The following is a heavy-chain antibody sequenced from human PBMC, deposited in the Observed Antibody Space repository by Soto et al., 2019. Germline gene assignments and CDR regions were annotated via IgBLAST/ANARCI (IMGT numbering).Heavy chain of an antibody. CDR2: FDLEHGET. D-gene: IGHD6-19*01. Sequence: ASVKVSCKVSGYTLSEISLHWVRQAPGKGLEWMGGFDLEHGETIYAQKFQGRVTMTEDTSTDTTYMELSGLRSDDTAVYYCATAGAVAGTSDYFDFWGQGTLVTVSS. CDR1: GYTLSEIS. J-gene: IGHJ4*02. V-gene: IGHV1-24*01. CDR3: ATAGAVAGTSDYFDF.